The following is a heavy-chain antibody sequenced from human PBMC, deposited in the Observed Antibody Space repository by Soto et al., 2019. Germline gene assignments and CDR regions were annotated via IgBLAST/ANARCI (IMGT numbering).Heavy chain of an antibody. J-gene: IGHJ2*01. V-gene: IGHV2-26*01. CDR1: GFSVSNARMG. CDR3: ARVPTRTANWYFDL. Sequence: QVTLKESGPVLVKPTETLTLTCTVSGFSVSNARMGVSWIGQPPGKALEWLAHIFSNDEKSYSTSLKSRLTISKDTSKSQVVLTMTNMDPVDTATYSCARVPTRTANWYFDLWGRGTLVTVSS. CDR2: IFSNDEK. D-gene: IGHD2-21*02.